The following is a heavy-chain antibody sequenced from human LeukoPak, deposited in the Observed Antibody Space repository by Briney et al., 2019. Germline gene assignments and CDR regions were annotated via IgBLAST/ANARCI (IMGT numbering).Heavy chain of an antibody. D-gene: IGHD5-12*01. Sequence: ASVKVSCKASGYTFTIYGINWVRQAPGQGLEWMGWISTYNGKTHYAQKFQGRVTMTTDTSTSTGYMELRSLRSDDTAVYYCARDGDSGYDSFDWFDPWGQGTLVTVSS. CDR2: ISTYNGKT. J-gene: IGHJ5*02. V-gene: IGHV1-18*01. CDR1: GYTFTIYG. CDR3: ARDGDSGYDSFDWFDP.